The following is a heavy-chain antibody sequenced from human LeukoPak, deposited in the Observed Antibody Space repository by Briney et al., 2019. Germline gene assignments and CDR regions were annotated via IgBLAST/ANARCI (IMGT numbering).Heavy chain of an antibody. CDR2: IYYSGST. J-gene: IGHJ5*02. Sequence: SETLSLTCTVSGGSISSYYWSWIRQPPGKGLEWIGYIYYSGSTNYNPSLKSRVTISVDTSKNQFSLKLSSVTAADTAVYYCARAVGPDIVVVPAALTWFDPWGQGTLVTVSS. CDR1: GGSISSYY. V-gene: IGHV4-59*12. D-gene: IGHD2-2*01. CDR3: ARAVGPDIVVVPAALTWFDP.